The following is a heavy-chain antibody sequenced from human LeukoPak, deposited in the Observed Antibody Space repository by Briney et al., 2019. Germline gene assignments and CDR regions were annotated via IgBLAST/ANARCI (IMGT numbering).Heavy chain of an antibody. CDR2: ISYDGSNK. CDR1: GFTFSSYA. V-gene: IGHV3-30-3*01. J-gene: IGHJ4*02. D-gene: IGHD5-24*01. Sequence: GGSLRLSCAASGFTFSSYAMHWVRQAPGKGMEWVAVISYDGSNKYYADSVKGRFTISRDNSKNTLYLQMNSLRAEDTAVYYCASLSPDGYNYIAFYFDYWGQGTLVTVSS. CDR3: ASLSPDGYNYIAFYFDY.